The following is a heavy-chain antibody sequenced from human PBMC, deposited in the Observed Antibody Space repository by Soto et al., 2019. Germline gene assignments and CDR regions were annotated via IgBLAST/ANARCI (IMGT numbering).Heavy chain of an antibody. CDR1: GGSISTYY. J-gene: IGHJ4*02. CDR2: IDYSGTTST. CDR3: ARGHYYYDD. V-gene: IGHV4-59*01. Sequence: QVQLQESGPGLVKSSETLSLTCTVSGGSISTYYWSWIRQSPGKGLEWIAYIDYSGTTSTNYNPSLKSRVTISLDTSKNQFSLKLSSVTAADTAVYYCARGHYYYDDWGQGTLVTVSS.